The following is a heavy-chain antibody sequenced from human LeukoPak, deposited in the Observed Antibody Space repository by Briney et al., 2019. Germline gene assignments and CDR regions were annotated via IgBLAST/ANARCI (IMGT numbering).Heavy chain of an antibody. CDR2: ISSSSIYI. CDR1: GFTFSNYR. J-gene: IGHJ3*02. V-gene: IGHV3-21*03. CDR3: AKDQDNTSGWYFAFDI. Sequence: GGSLRLSCAASGFTFSNYRTNWVRQAPGKGLEWVSSISSSSIYIYYADSVKGRFTISRDNAKNSLYLQMNSLGAEDTAVYYCAKDQDNTSGWYFAFDIWGQGTMVTVSS. D-gene: IGHD6-19*01.